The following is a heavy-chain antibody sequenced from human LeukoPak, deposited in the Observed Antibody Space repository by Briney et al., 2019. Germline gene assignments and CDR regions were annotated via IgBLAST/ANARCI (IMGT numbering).Heavy chain of an antibody. Sequence: SVKVSCKASGGTFSSYAISWVRQAPGQGLEWMGGIIPIFGTANYAQKFQGRVTITADESTSTAYMELSSLRSEDTAVYYCALGTNRITIFGVVTPNYYYYYMDVWGKGTTVTVSS. J-gene: IGHJ6*03. CDR3: ALGTNRITIFGVVTPNYYYYYMDV. D-gene: IGHD3-3*01. CDR2: IIPIFGTA. CDR1: GGTFSSYA. V-gene: IGHV1-69*13.